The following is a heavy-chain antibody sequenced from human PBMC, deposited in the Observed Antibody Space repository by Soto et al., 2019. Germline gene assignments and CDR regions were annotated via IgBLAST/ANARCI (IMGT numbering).Heavy chain of an antibody. CDR3: ARGVVGSSRWYPL. D-gene: IGHD6-13*01. CDR1: GFAFSTYS. Sequence: EVQLVESGGGLVKPGGSLRLSCAASGFAFSTYSMNWVRQAPGKGLEWVSSISTSSSYTFYADSVKGRFTISRDNAKNSLYLQMKRLRVEDTAVYYCARGVVGSSRWYPLWGQGTLVTVSS. CDR2: ISTSSSYT. V-gene: IGHV3-21*01. J-gene: IGHJ4*02.